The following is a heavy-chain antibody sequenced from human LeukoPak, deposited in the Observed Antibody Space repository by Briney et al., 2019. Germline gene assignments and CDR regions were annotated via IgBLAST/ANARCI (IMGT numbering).Heavy chain of an antibody. V-gene: IGHV3-74*01. CDR1: GFTFSDFW. CDR2: INTDGRST. CDR3: ARGSGSLRYGMDV. Sequence: GGSLRLSCAASGFTFSDFWMHWVRQAPGKGLVWVSRINTDGRSTNYADSVKGRFTISRDNAKNTLFLQMNSLRAEDTAVYYCARGSGSLRYGMDVWGQGTTVTVSS. D-gene: IGHD1-26*01. J-gene: IGHJ6*02.